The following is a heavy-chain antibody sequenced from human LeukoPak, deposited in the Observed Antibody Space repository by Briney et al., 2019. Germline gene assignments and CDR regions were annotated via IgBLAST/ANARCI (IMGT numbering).Heavy chain of an antibody. V-gene: IGHV4-34*01. CDR2: INHSGST. CDR1: GGSFSGYY. CDR3: ARLQPNSGEWAFDI. D-gene: IGHD1-1*01. Sequence: SETLSLTCAVYGGSFSGYYWSWIRQPPGKGLEWIGEINHSGSTNYNPSLKSRVTISVDTSKNLFSLTLTSVTAADTAVYYCARLQPNSGEWAFDIWGQGTMVTVSS. J-gene: IGHJ3*02.